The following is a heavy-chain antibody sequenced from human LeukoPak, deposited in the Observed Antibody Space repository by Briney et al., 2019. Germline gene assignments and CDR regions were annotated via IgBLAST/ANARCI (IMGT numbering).Heavy chain of an antibody. CDR3: ARYNFYGGTPFDC. Sequence: GGSLRLSCAASGITVSSNYMSWVRQAPGKGLEWVSVIYSGGDAYYADSAKGRFTISGDNSKNTLYLQMNSLRAEDTAVYYCARYNFYGGTPFDCWGQGTLVTVSS. CDR1: GITVSSNY. CDR2: IYSGGDA. V-gene: IGHV3-66*01. J-gene: IGHJ4*02. D-gene: IGHD4-23*01.